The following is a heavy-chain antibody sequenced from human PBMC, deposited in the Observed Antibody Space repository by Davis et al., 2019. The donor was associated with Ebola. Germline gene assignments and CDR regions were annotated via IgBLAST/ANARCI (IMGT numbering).Heavy chain of an antibody. CDR1: GFTFDDYA. D-gene: IGHD5-12*01. J-gene: IGHJ4*02. CDR2: ISWNSGSI. CDR3: AKGEGGYSGYDLGYFDY. Sequence: SLKISCAASGFTFDDYAMHWVRQAPGKGLEWVSGISWNSGSIGYADSVKGRFTISRDNAKNSLYLQMNSLRAEDMALYYCAKGEGGYSGYDLGYFDYWGQGTLVTVSS. V-gene: IGHV3-9*03.